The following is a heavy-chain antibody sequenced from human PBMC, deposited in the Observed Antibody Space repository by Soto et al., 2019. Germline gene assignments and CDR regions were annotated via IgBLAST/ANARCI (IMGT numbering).Heavy chain of an antibody. CDR1: GFTFTSYA. V-gene: IGHV3-23*01. J-gene: IGHJ6*02. CDR3: AKGYGMDV. CDR2: ISGSGGST. Sequence: EVQLLESGGGLVQPGGSWDFSCAASGFTFTSYAMSWVRQAPGKGLEWVSAISGSGGSTYYADSVKGRFTISRDNSKNTLYLQMNSLRAEDTAVYYCAKGYGMDVWGQGTTVTVSS.